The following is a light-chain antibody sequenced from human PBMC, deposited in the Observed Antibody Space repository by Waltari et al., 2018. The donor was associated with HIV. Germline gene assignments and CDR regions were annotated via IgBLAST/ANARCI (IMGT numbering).Light chain of an antibody. Sequence: QAGLTQPPSVSKGLRQTATLTCTGNSNNVGNQGAAWLQQHQGHPPKLLSYRNNNRPSGISERLSASRSGNTASLTISGLQAEDEADYYCSSYTSSSTVFGTGTKVTVL. V-gene: IGLV10-54*01. CDR3: SSYTSSSTV. J-gene: IGLJ1*01. CDR2: RNN. CDR1: SNNVGNQG.